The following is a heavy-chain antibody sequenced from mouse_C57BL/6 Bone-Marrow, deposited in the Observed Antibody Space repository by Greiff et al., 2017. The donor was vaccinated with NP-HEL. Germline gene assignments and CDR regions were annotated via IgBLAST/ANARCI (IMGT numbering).Heavy chain of an antibody. CDR2: IDPSDSYT. D-gene: IGHD2-4*01. CDR1: GYTFTSYC. CDR3: ARGDYAVNYYARDY. J-gene: IGHJ4*01. Sequence: QVQLKQPGAELVMPGASVKLSCKASGYTFTSYCMHWVKQRPGQGLEWIGEIDPSDSYTNYNQKFKGKSTLTVDKSSSTAYMQLRSLTSEDSAVYYSARGDYAVNYYARDYWGQGTSVTVSS. V-gene: IGHV1-69*01.